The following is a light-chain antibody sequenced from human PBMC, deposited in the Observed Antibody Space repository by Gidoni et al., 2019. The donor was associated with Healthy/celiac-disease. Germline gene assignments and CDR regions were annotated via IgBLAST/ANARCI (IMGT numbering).Light chain of an antibody. CDR2: WAS. Sequence: DIVMTQSPASLAVSLGERASINCKSSQSVLYSSNNKNYLAWYQQKPGQPPKLRIYWASTRESGVPDRFSGSGSGKDFTLTISSLQAEDVAVYYCHQHYSTPITFGPGTKVDIK. V-gene: IGKV4-1*01. CDR1: QSVLYSSNNKNY. J-gene: IGKJ3*01. CDR3: HQHYSTPIT.